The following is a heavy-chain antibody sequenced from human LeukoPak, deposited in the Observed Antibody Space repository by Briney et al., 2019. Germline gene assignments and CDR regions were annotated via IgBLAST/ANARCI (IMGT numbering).Heavy chain of an antibody. CDR1: GGSISSYY. Sequence: PSETLSLTCTVSGGSISSYYWSWIRQPPGKGLEWIGYIYYSGSTNYNPSLKSRVTISVDTSKNQFSLKLSSVTAADTAVYYCAKGGAAADPTVDYWGQGTLVTVSS. CDR3: AKGGAAADPTVDY. V-gene: IGHV4-59*01. CDR2: IYYSGST. D-gene: IGHD6-13*01. J-gene: IGHJ4*02.